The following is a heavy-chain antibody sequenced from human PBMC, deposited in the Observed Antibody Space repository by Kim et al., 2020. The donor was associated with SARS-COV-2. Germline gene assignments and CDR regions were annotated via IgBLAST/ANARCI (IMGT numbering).Heavy chain of an antibody. V-gene: IGHV3-64*01. CDR3: ARDRDPDAFDI. J-gene: IGHJ3*02. CDR1: GFTFSSYA. Sequence: GGSLRLSCAASGFTFSSYAMHWVRQAPGKGLEYVSAISSNGGSTYYANSVKGRFTISRDNSKNTLYLQMGSLRAEDMAVYYCARDRDPDAFDIWGQGTMVTVSS. CDR2: ISSNGGST.